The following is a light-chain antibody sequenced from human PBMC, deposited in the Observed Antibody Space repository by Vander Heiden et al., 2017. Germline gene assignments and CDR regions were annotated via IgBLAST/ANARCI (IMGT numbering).Light chain of an antibody. V-gene: IGKV1-33*01. CDR3: QQYDDPSLT. CDR2: DAS. J-gene: IGKJ4*01. CDR1: QDIRHH. Sequence: DIQMSQSPSSLPVSAGDRVTFTCQASQDIRHHLNWYQQKPGKAPRVLIYDASNLQTGVSSRFSGSGSGTLFTLTIDGVQPEDVATYYCQQYDDPSLTFGGGTKVEI.